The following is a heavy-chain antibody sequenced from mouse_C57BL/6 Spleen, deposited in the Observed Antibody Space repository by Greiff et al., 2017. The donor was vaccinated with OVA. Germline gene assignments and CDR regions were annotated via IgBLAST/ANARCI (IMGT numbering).Heavy chain of an antibody. Sequence: QVQLKESGPELVKPGASVKISCKASGYAFSSSWMNWVKQRPGKGLEWIGRIYPGDGDTNYNGKFKGKATLTADKSSSTAYMQLSSLTSEDSAVYFCAEGNDYDKTGYAMDDWGQGTSGTGSS. J-gene: IGHJ4*01. V-gene: IGHV1-82*01. CDR3: AEGNDYDKTGYAMDD. CDR1: GYAFSSSW. CDR2: IYPGDGDT. D-gene: IGHD2-4*01.